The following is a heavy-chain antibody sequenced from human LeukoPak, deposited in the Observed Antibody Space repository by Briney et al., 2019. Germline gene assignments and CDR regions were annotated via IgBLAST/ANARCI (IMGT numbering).Heavy chain of an antibody. V-gene: IGHV3-7*03. J-gene: IGHJ6*04. CDR1: GFPFSNSW. D-gene: IGHD1/OR15-1a*01. CDR3: AGGNSMDV. CDR2: LKSDGSGI. Sequence: GESLRLACAVSGFPFSNSWMYWVRQAPGKVLEAVANLKSDGSGISYVASVKGRFIISRDNARNSLYLQMNSLRVEDTAVYFCAGGNSMDVWGKGTAVTVSA.